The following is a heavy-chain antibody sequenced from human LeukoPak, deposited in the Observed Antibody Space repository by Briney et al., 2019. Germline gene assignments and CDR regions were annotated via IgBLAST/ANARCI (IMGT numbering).Heavy chain of an antibody. CDR2: MSYDGNNN. CDR3: VRDNAYTFDY. CDR1: GFTFLNYA. J-gene: IGHJ4*01. Sequence: GGSLRLSCVTSGFTFLNYAVHWVRQAPGKGLEWVAVMSYDGNNNYYADSVKGRFTISRDNAKSTLYLQMNSLRAEDTAIYYCVRDNAYTFDYWGHGTLVTVSS. V-gene: IGHV3-30-3*01. D-gene: IGHD5-24*01.